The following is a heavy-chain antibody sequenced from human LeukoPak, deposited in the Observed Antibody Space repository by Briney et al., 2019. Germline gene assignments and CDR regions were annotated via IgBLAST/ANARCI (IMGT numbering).Heavy chain of an antibody. V-gene: IGHV3-23*01. CDR3: AKDPLGITGTTGIDY. D-gene: IGHD1-20*01. J-gene: IGHJ4*02. Sequence: PGGSLRLSCAASGFTFSSYAMSGVRQAPGKGLEWFSATSGSGGSTYYADSVKGRFTISRDNSKNTLYLQMNSLRAEDTAVYYCAKDPLGITGTTGIDYWGQGTLVTVSS. CDR1: GFTFSSYA. CDR2: TSGSGGST.